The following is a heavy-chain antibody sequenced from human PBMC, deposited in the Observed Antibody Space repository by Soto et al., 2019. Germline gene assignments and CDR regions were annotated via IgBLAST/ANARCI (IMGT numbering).Heavy chain of an antibody. D-gene: IGHD5-12*01. J-gene: IGHJ4*02. Sequence: ASETLSLTCTVSGGSISSYYWSWIRQPPGKGLEWIGYIYYSGSTNYNPSLKSRVTISVDTSKNQFSLKLSSVTAADTAVYYCARDGRGGYDLLRYWGQGTLVTVSS. CDR1: GGSISSYY. CDR3: ARDGRGGYDLLRY. V-gene: IGHV4-59*01. CDR2: IYYSGST.